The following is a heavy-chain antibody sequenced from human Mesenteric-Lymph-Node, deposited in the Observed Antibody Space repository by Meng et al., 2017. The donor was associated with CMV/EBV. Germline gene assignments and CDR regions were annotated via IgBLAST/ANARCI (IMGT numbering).Heavy chain of an antibody. J-gene: IGHJ4*02. D-gene: IGHD5-12*01. CDR3: ARMDGYSGYDSPQGDY. CDR1: GYPFTNYA. V-gene: IGHV1-3*01. CDR2: VDAGNGNT. Sequence: SGYPFTNYAIHCVRQAPGQRLEWMGWVDAGNGNTKYSQKFQGRVTITRDTSASTAYMELSSLRSEDTAVYYCARMDGYSGYDSPQGDYWGQGTLVTVSS.